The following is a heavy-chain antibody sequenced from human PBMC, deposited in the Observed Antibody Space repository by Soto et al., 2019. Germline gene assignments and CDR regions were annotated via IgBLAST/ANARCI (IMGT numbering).Heavy chain of an antibody. Sequence: VGSLRLSCAASGFTFSDYYMSWIRQAPGKGLEWVSYISSSGSTIYYADSVKGRFTISRDNAKNSLYLQMNSLRAEDTAVYYCARLYCSGGSCYRAYFDYWGQGTLVTVSS. V-gene: IGHV3-11*01. J-gene: IGHJ4*02. CDR3: ARLYCSGGSCYRAYFDY. CDR1: GFTFSDYY. CDR2: ISSSGSTI. D-gene: IGHD2-15*01.